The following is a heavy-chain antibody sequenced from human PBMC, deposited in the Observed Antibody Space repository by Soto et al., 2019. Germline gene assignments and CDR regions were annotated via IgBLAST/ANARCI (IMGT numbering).Heavy chain of an antibody. CDR1: GYSFTSYW. CDR3: ATRGAREAFDI. D-gene: IGHD1-26*01. CDR2: IYPGDSDT. V-gene: IGHV5-51*01. Sequence: PGESLKISCKGSGYSFTSYWIAWVRQMPRKGLEWMGTIYPGDSDTRYSPSFQGQVSISADKSISSAYLQWSSLNASDTAMYYCATRGAREAFDIWGQGTMVTVSS. J-gene: IGHJ3*02.